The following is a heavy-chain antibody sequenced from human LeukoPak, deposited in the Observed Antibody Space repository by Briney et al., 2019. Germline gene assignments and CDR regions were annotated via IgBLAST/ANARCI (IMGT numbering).Heavy chain of an antibody. CDR1: GFIFSNYG. CDR3: AKPYVAAAGTVISAFDI. Sequence: GGSLRLSCAGSGFIFSNYGMHWVRQAPGKGLEWVAVISYDGSYKYYADSVKGRFTTSRDDSKNTLYLQMNSLRAEDTAMYYCAKPYVAAAGTVISAFDIWGQGTMVTVSS. CDR2: ISYDGSYK. V-gene: IGHV3-30*18. J-gene: IGHJ3*02. D-gene: IGHD6-13*01.